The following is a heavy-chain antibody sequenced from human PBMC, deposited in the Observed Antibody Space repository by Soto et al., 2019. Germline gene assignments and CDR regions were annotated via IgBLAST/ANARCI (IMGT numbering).Heavy chain of an antibody. CDR2: IYYSGNT. CDR1: GDSMSPFY. V-gene: IGHV4-59*13. CDR3: ARGVYDSWSGYYAGSGLEV. D-gene: IGHD3-3*01. J-gene: IGHJ6*02. Sequence: QAPLRESGPGLVKPSETLSLTCTVSGDSMSPFYWNWIRQSPVKGLEWIGYIYYSGNTNYNPSLKSRVVISVDSSKKQFYLKLSAVTAAATAVYLCARGVYDSWSGYYAGSGLEVWGQGTTVIVSS.